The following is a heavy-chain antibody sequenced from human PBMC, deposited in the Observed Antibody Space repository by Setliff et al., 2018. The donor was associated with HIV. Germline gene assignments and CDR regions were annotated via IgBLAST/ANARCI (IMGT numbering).Heavy chain of an antibody. Sequence: ASVKVSCKTSGYTFISFGISWVRQAPGQGLEWMGWIAGHNGDTKYDQMLQGRVTVAADISTSTVYMELGSLRSDDTAMYYCAREREGYYDSSGYYYGAFDIWGQGTMVTVSS. D-gene: IGHD3-22*01. CDR3: AREREGYYDSSGYYYGAFDI. CDR1: GYTFISFG. CDR2: IAGHNGDT. V-gene: IGHV1-18*01. J-gene: IGHJ3*02.